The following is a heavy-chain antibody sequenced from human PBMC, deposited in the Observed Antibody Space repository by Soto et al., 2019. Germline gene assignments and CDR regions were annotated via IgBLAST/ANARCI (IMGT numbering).Heavy chain of an antibody. J-gene: IGHJ6*02. Sequence: ASVKVSCKASGGTFANFIMNWVRQTPGQGLEWMGGIVPMFGTATYAEKFKGRVTISATESTSTAYMELTSLRSEDTAVYYCARNGTYSSSLSQYSGMDVWGQGTTVTVSS. CDR3: ARNGTYSSSLSQYSGMDV. D-gene: IGHD6-6*01. CDR1: GGTFANFI. CDR2: IVPMFGTA. V-gene: IGHV1-69*13.